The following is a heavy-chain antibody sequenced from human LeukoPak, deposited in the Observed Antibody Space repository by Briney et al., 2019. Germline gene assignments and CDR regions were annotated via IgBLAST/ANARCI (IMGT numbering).Heavy chain of an antibody. CDR2: INPNSGGT. Sequence: GASVKVSCKASGYTFTGYYMHWVRQAPGQGLEWMGWINPNSGGTNYAQKFQGRVTMTRDTSISTAYMELSRLRSEDTAVYYCARGRMVRGVIAYYYYYMDVWGKGTTVTVSS. CDR1: GYTFTGYY. V-gene: IGHV1-2*02. CDR3: ARGRMVRGVIAYYYYYMDV. D-gene: IGHD3-10*01. J-gene: IGHJ6*03.